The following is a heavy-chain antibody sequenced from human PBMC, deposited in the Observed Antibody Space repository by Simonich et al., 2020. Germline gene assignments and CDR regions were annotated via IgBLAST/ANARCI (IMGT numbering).Heavy chain of an antibody. CDR3: AKDIAAAGAEYFQH. J-gene: IGHJ1*01. V-gene: IGHV3-9*01. D-gene: IGHD6-13*01. CDR2: IRWNSGSI. CDR1: GFTFDDYA. Sequence: EVQLVESGGGLVQPGRSLRLSCAASGFTFDDYAMHWVRQVHGQGLDGVSGIRWNSGSIGYADSVKGRFTISRDNAKNSLYLQMNSLRAEDTALYYCAKDIAAAGAEYFQHWGQGTLVTVSS.